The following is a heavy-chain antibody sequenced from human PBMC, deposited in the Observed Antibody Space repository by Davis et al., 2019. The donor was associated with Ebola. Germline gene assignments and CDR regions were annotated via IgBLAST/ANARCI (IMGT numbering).Heavy chain of an antibody. Sequence: PEGSLRLSCAASGFTFSSYAMHWVRQAPGKGLEYVSAISSNGGSTYYANSVKGRFTISRDNSKNTLYLQMGSLRAEDMAVYYCARDPHPVVTAFLDYWGQGTLVTVSS. J-gene: IGHJ4*02. V-gene: IGHV3-64*01. CDR1: GFTFSSYA. CDR2: ISSNGGST. CDR3: ARDPHPVVTAFLDY. D-gene: IGHD2-21*02.